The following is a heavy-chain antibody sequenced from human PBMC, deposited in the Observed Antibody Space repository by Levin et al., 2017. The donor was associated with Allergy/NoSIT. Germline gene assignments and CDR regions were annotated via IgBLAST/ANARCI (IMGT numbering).Heavy chain of an antibody. CDR3: ARDLRPTYAFDI. CDR2: IYYSGST. CDR1: GGSISSSSYF. D-gene: IGHD4-11*01. J-gene: IGHJ3*02. V-gene: IGHV4-39*07. Sequence: PSETLSLTCTVSGGSISSSSYFWGWIRQPPGKGLEWIGSIYYSGSTYYNPSLKSRVTISVDTSKNQFSLKLSSVTAADTAVYYCARDLRPTYAFDIWGQGTMVTVSS.